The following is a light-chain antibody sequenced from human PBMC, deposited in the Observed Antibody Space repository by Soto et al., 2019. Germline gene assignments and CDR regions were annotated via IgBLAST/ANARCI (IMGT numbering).Light chain of an antibody. CDR2: DAS. J-gene: IGKJ4*01. CDR1: QSVSSY. Sequence: EIVLTQSPVTLSLSPGERATLSCRASQSVSSYLAWYQQKPGQAPRLLISDASNRATGTPARFSGSGSGTDFTLTISSLEPEDFAVYYCQQRSNWPPVLTFGGGTKVEIK. V-gene: IGKV3-11*01. CDR3: QQRSNWPPVLT.